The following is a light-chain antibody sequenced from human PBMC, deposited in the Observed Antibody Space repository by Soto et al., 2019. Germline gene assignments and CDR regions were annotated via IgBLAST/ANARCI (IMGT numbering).Light chain of an antibody. J-gene: IGKJ1*01. V-gene: IGKV1-39*01. CDR1: QSISSS. Sequence: IKMSQSPSALSASLGDRVNITCRASQSISSSLNWYQQKPGKAPKLLIYAASSLQSGVPSRFSGSGSGTDFTLTISSLQPEDFATYYCQQSYSTPWTFGQGTKV. CDR3: QQSYSTPWT. CDR2: AAS.